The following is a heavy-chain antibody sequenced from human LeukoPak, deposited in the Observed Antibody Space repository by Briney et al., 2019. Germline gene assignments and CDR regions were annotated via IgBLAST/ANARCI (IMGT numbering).Heavy chain of an antibody. CDR3: ARDKYCGGDCYLSPYYYYGMDV. D-gene: IGHD2-21*02. CDR1: GFTFTNSW. V-gene: IGHV3-7*01. CDR2: INPDGSDK. J-gene: IGHJ6*02. Sequence: GGSLRLSCAASGFTFTNSWMSWVRQAPGKGLEWVANINPDGSDKHYVDSVRGRFTISRDNAKDSLYLQMNSLRAEDTAVYYCARDKYCGGDCYLSPYYYYGMDVWGQGTTVTVSS.